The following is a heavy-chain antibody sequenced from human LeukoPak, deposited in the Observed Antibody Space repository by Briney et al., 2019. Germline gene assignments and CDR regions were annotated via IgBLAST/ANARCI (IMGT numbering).Heavy chain of an antibody. CDR1: GFTFSAYW. V-gene: IGHV3-74*01. CDR3: ARDLNWLLFDY. CDR2: VKYDGSTT. Sequence: AGGSLRLSCAASGFTFSAYWMHWVRQAPGKGLVWVSRVKYDGSTTAYADSVKGRFTISRDNTRNILYLEMNSLRVEDTAVHYCARDLNWLLFDYWGQGALVTVSS. D-gene: IGHD3/OR15-3a*01. J-gene: IGHJ4*02.